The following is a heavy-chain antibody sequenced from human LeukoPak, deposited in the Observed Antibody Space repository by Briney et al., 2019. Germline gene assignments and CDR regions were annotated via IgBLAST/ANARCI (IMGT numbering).Heavy chain of an antibody. CDR2: ISSSGSTI. CDR1: GFTFSDYY. V-gene: IGHV3-11*01. D-gene: IGHD3-10*01. J-gene: IGHJ4*02. CDR3: ARDYYGSGSYYITRSNVFDY. Sequence: PGGSLRLSCAASGFTFSDYYMSWIRQAPGKGLEWVSYISSSGSTIYYADSVKGRFTISRDNAKNSLYLQMNSLRAEDTAVYYCARDYYGSGSYYITRSNVFDYWGQGTLVTVSS.